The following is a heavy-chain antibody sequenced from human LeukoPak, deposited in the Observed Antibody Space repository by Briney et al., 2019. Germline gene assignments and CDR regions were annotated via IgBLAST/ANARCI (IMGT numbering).Heavy chain of an antibody. CDR2: FDPEDGET. V-gene: IGHV1-24*01. Sequence: ASVKVSCKVSGYTLTELSMHWVRQAPGKGLEWMGGFDPEDGETIYAQKFQGRVTMTEDTSTDTAYMELSSLRSEDTAVYYCATDLLRGGLARAFDIWGQGTMVTVSS. D-gene: IGHD3-16*01. CDR1: GYTLTELS. J-gene: IGHJ3*02. CDR3: ATDLLRGGLARAFDI.